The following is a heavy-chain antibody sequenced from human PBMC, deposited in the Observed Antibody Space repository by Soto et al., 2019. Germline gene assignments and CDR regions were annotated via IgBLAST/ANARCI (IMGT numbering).Heavy chain of an antibody. CDR3: TTDIDFWNRPFDAFDI. J-gene: IGHJ3*02. Sequence: PGVSLRFSGAASGFTCSNARMSWVRQDPGKGLERGGRIKSKTDGGTTDYAAPVKGRFTISRDDSKNTLYLQMNSLKTEDTAVYYCTTDIDFWNRPFDAFDIWGQGTMGTVSS. V-gene: IGHV3-15*01. CDR2: IKSKTDGGTT. D-gene: IGHD3-3*01. CDR1: GFTCSNAR.